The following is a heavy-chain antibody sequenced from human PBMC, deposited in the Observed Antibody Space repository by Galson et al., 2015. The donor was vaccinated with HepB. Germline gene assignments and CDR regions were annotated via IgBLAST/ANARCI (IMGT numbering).Heavy chain of an antibody. V-gene: IGHV3-23*01. D-gene: IGHD3-10*01. CDR2: ISGSGYST. Sequence: SLRLSCAASGFTFSSYAMDWVRQAPGKGLEWVSAISGSGYSTYYANSVKGRFTITRDNSKNTLYLQMNSLRAEDTAVYYCAKDVYGSGMYHFHYWGQGTLVTVSS. CDR1: GFTFSSYA. J-gene: IGHJ4*02. CDR3: AKDVYGSGMYHFHY.